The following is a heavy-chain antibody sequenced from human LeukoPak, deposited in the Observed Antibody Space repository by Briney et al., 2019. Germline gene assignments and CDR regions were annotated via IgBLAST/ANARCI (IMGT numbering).Heavy chain of an antibody. Sequence: SETLSLTCTVSGYSISSSYYWGWIRQPPGKGLEWIGSIYYSGSTYYNPSLKSRVTISVDTSKNQFSLKLSSVTAADTAVYYCARRLSGYSSSWYKQDAFDIWGQGTMVTVSS. J-gene: IGHJ3*02. CDR2: IYYSGST. CDR1: GYSISSSYY. CDR3: ARRLSGYSSSWYKQDAFDI. D-gene: IGHD6-13*01. V-gene: IGHV4-38-2*02.